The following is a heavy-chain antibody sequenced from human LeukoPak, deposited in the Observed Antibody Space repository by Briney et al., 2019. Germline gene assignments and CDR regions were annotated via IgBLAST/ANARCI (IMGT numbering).Heavy chain of an antibody. D-gene: IGHD2-2*01. CDR2: IKEDGSER. J-gene: IGHJ4*02. V-gene: IGHV3-7*01. CDR3: ARVVHQLLDQYYFDY. CDR1: GFTFSDYE. Sequence: GGSLRLSCAASGFTFSDYEMIWVRQAPGKGMEWVANIKEDGSERYYVDSVKGRFTISRDNGKNSLFLQMNSLRAEDTAVYYCARVVHQLLDQYYFDYWGQGTLVTVSS.